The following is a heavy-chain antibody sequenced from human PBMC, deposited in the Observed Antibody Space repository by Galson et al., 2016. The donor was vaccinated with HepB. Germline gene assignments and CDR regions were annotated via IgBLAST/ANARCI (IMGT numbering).Heavy chain of an antibody. V-gene: IGHV3-7*03. CDR1: AFTFGSYR. CDR2: IKGGRSYI. D-gene: IGHD5-18*01. CDR3: AKEVPHGYEYFDS. J-gene: IGHJ4*02. Sequence: SLRLSCAASAFTFGSYRMNWVRQAPGKGLEWVASIKGGRSYIYYVDSVKGRFTISRDNTKKSLYLQMNSLRAEDTAVYYCAKEVPHGYEYFDSWGQGTAVTVSP.